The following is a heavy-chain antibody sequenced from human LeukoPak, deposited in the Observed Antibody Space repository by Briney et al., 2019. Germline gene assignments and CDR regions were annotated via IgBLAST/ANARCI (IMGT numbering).Heavy chain of an antibody. CDR3: ARGYSSGWYVKNFDY. J-gene: IGHJ4*02. CDR1: GGSISSYY. CDR2: IYYSGST. Sequence: KPSETLSLTCTVSGGSISSYYWSWIRQPPGKGLEWIGYIYYSGSTNYNPSLKSRVTISVDTSKNQFSLKLSSVTAADTAVYYCARGYSSGWYVKNFDYWGQGTLVTVSS. V-gene: IGHV4-59*12. D-gene: IGHD6-19*01.